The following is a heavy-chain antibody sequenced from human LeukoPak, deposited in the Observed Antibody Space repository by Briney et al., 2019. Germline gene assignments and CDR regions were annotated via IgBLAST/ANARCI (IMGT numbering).Heavy chain of an antibody. CDR1: GGPISSYY. V-gene: IGHV4-59*08. J-gene: IGHJ4*02. Sequence: SETLSLTCTVSGGPISSYYWSWIRQPPGKGLEWIGYIYYSGSTNYNPSLKSRVTISVDTSKNQFSLKLSSVTAADTAVYYCARSTFVYCTNGVCYYFDYWGQGTLVTVSS. D-gene: IGHD2-8*01. CDR3: ARSTFVYCTNGVCYYFDY. CDR2: IYYSGST.